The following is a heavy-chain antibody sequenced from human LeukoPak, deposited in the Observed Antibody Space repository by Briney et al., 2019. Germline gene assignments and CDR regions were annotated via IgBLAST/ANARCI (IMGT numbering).Heavy chain of an antibody. CDR3: TTADGGYDFWRADYFDY. Sequence: PGGSLRLSCAASGFTFSNAWMSWVRQAPGKGLEWVGRIKDKTDGGTTDYAAPVKGRFTISRDDSKTRLYLQMNSLKTEDTAVYYYTTADGGYDFWRADYFDYWGQGTLVTVSS. CDR2: IKDKTDGGTT. CDR1: GFTFSNAW. D-gene: IGHD3-3*01. J-gene: IGHJ4*02. V-gene: IGHV3-15*01.